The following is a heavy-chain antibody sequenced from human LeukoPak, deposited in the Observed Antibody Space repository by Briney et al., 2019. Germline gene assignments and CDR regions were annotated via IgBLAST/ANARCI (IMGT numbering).Heavy chain of an antibody. CDR2: IYYSGST. D-gene: IGHD3-16*02. J-gene: IGHJ3*02. Sequence: SETLSLTCTVSGGSISSYYWSWIRQPPGKGLEWIGYIYYSGSTNYNPSLKSRVTISVDTSKNQFSLKLSSVTAADTAVYYCAGVNYVWGSYRPNDAFDIWGQGTMVTVSS. V-gene: IGHV4-59*01. CDR3: AGVNYVWGSYRPNDAFDI. CDR1: GGSISSYY.